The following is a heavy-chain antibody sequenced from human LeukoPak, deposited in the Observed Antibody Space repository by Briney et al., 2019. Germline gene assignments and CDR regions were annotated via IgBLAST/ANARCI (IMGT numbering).Heavy chain of an antibody. CDR2: INSDGSST. Sequence: GGSLRLSCAASGFTFSSYWVHWVRQAPGKGLVWVSRINSDGSSTSYADSVKGRFTISRDNAKNTLYLQMNSLRAEDTAVYYCARFLYSSSFDYWGQGTLVTVSS. CDR3: ARFLYSSSFDY. V-gene: IGHV3-74*01. J-gene: IGHJ4*02. CDR1: GFTFSSYW. D-gene: IGHD6-6*01.